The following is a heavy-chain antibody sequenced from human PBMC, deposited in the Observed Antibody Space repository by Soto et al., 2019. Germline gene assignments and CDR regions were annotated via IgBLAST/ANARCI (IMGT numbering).Heavy chain of an antibody. V-gene: IGHV3-66*01. CDR3: ARDGKGWGDAFDI. CDR1: GFTVSSNY. Sequence: GGSLRLSCAASGFTVSSNYMSWVRQAPGKGLEWVSVIYSGGSTYYADSVKGRFTISRDNSKNTLYLQMNSLRAEDTAVYYCARDGKGWGDAFDIWGQGTMVTVSS. D-gene: IGHD3-16*01. J-gene: IGHJ3*02. CDR2: IYSGGST.